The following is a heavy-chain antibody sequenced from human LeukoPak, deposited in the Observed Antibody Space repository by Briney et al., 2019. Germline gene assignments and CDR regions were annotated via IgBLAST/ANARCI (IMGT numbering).Heavy chain of an antibody. Sequence: GGSLRLSCAVSGLTFSNYWMTWVRQAPGKGLEWVANINPGGSETYHVDSVRGRFTISRDNAKNSLFLQMDSLRAEDTAVYYCAKTFTYGYDHLGQGTLVTVSS. J-gene: IGHJ5*02. D-gene: IGHD5-18*01. CDR2: INPGGSET. CDR1: GLTFSNYW. CDR3: AKTFTYGYDH. V-gene: IGHV3-7*05.